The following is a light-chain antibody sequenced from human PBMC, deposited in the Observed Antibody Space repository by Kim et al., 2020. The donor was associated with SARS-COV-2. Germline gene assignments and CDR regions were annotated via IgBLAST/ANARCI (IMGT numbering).Light chain of an antibody. CDR2: VAT. CDR1: QSIGYH. V-gene: IGKV1-39*01. CDR3: QQTFTAPYT. J-gene: IGKJ2*01. Sequence: SASVGDRVTITCRASQSIGYHLNWYQQKPGKAPNLLIYVATRLHSGVPSRFSGSGAGTDFTLTISGLQPGDYAVYFCQQTFTAPYTFGQGTKLDI.